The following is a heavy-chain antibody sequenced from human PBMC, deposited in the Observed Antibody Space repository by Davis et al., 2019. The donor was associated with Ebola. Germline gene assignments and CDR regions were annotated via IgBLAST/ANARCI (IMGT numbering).Heavy chain of an antibody. D-gene: IGHD3-16*01. J-gene: IGHJ4*02. Sequence: GESLKISCAASGFRFDDYSMHWVRQRPGKGLEWVSVITWDGGSTYYADSVKGRFTVSRDNSKNSLYLQMNSLGTEDTALYYCAKDLGDYWGQGTLVTVSS. V-gene: IGHV3-43*01. CDR1: GFRFDDYS. CDR2: ITWDGGST. CDR3: AKDLGDY.